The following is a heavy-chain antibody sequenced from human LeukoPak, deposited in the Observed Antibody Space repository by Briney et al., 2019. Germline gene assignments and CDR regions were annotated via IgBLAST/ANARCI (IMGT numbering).Heavy chain of an antibody. V-gene: IGHV3-23*01. CDR3: AKDRETYYDFWSGLMDV. Sequence: PGGSLRLSCAASGFTFSSYAMSWVRQAPGKGLEWVSAISGSGGSTYYADSVKGRFTISRDNSKNTLYLQMNSLRAEDTAVYYCAKDRETYYDFWSGLMDVWGRGTTVTVSS. J-gene: IGHJ6*04. CDR1: GFTFSSYA. D-gene: IGHD3-3*01. CDR2: ISGSGGST.